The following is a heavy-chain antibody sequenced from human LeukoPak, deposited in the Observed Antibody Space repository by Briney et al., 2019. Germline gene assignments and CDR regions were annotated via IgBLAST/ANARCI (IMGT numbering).Heavy chain of an antibody. Sequence: SETLSLTCTVSGGSISSYYWSWIRQPPGKGLEWIGYIYYSGSTNYNPSLKSRVTISVDTSKNQFSLKLSSVTAADTAVYYCARDRSGFRDWYFDLWGRGTLVTVSS. CDR2: IYYSGST. J-gene: IGHJ2*01. D-gene: IGHD1-26*01. V-gene: IGHV4-59*01. CDR3: ARDRSGFRDWYFDL. CDR1: GGSISSYY.